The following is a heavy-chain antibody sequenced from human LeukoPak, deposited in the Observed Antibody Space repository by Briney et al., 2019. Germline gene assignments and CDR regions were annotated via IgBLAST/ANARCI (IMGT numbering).Heavy chain of an antibody. CDR2: MNPVSGNA. D-gene: IGHD6-6*01. V-gene: IGHV1-8*01. Sequence: ASVKVSCKASGYTFTNFDINWVRQAPGQGLEWMGWMNPVSGNAGSAQKFQGRVTLTRDTSISTAYMELSSLRSEDTAVYYCARSGIAARRSGGMGIDYWGQGTLVTVSS. CDR3: ARSGIAARRSGGMGIDY. CDR1: GYTFTNFD. J-gene: IGHJ4*02.